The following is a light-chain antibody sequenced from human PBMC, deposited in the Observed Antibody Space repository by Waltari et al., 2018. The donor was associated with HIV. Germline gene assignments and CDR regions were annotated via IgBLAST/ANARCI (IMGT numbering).Light chain of an antibody. V-gene: IGLV2-23*02. J-gene: IGLJ1*01. CDR1: SSDVGSYNL. CDR3: CSYAGSSTHV. CDR2: EVS. Sequence: QSALTQPASVSGSPGKSITLSCTGTSSDVGSYNLISWYQQHQGKAPKLMIYEVSKRPYGVSNRCSGSKSGNTASLTIFGLQVEDEADYYCCSYAGSSTHVFGSGTKVTVL.